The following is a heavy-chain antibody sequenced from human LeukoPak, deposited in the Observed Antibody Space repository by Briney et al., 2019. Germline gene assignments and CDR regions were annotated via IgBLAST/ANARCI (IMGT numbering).Heavy chain of an antibody. D-gene: IGHD6-13*01. J-gene: IGHJ6*03. V-gene: IGHV3-66*01. Sequence: GGSLRLSCAASGFTVSSNYMSWVRQAPGKGLEWVSVIYSGGSTYYADSVEGRFTISRDNSKNTLYLQMNSLRAEDTAVYYCARDSSTSYYYMDVWGKGTTVTVSS. CDR3: ARDSSTSYYYMDV. CDR2: IYSGGST. CDR1: GFTVSSNY.